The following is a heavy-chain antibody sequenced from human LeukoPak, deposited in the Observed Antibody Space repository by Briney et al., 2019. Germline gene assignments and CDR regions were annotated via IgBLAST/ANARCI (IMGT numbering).Heavy chain of an antibody. V-gene: IGHV3-74*01. J-gene: IGHJ5*02. CDR2: INTDGSST. CDR3: ARDLGVTTYENWFDP. CDR1: GFTFSSYW. D-gene: IGHD4-11*01. Sequence: GGSLRLSCAASGFTFSSYWMHWVRQAPGKGLVWVSRINTDGSSTSYADSVKGRFTISRGNAKNTLYLQMNSLRAEDTAVYYCARDLGVTTYENWFDPWGQGTLVTVSS.